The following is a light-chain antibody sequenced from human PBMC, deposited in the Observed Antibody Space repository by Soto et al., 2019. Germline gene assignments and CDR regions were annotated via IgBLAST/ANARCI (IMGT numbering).Light chain of an antibody. V-gene: IGKV1-39*01. CDR3: QQSYTTLPLT. CDR1: QTVTNY. CDR2: ADS. Sequence: DIQLTQSPSSLSASVGDRVTITCRASQTVTNYLHWYQQKPGQAPKLLIDADSNLQSWGPSRFGASGAGTEFTLTISGLQPEDFATYSCQQSYTTLPLTGGGGTKLESK. J-gene: IGKJ4*02.